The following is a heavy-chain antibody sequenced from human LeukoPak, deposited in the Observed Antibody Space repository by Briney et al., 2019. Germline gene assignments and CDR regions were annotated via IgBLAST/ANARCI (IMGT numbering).Heavy chain of an antibody. V-gene: IGHV5-51*01. D-gene: IGHD5-18*01. Sequence: GESLKISCKGSGHSFTSYWIGWVRQMPGKGLEWMGIIYPGDSGTRYSPSFQGQVTISADKSISTAYLQWSSLKASDTAMYYCARHPPEDTAMVKTDAFDIWGQGTMVTVSS. J-gene: IGHJ3*02. CDR1: GHSFTSYW. CDR2: IYPGDSGT. CDR3: ARHPPEDTAMVKTDAFDI.